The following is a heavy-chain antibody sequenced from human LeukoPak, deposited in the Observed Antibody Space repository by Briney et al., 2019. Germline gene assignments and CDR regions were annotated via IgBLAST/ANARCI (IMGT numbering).Heavy chain of an antibody. CDR3: ARDDWLGSSSPLYDYYYYMDV. Sequence: ASVKVSCKASGGTFSSYAISWVRQAPGQGLEWMGGIIPIFGTANYAQKFQGRVTITADESTSTAYMELSSLRSEDTAVYYCARDDWLGSSSPLYDYYYYMDVWGKGTTVTVSS. D-gene: IGHD6-6*01. CDR2: IIPIFGTA. V-gene: IGHV1-69*13. J-gene: IGHJ6*03. CDR1: GGTFSSYA.